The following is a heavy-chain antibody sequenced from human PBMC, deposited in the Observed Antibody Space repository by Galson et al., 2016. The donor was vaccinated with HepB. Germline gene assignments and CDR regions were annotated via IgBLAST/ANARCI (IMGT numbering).Heavy chain of an antibody. CDR3: ARSFDDYGDPFDS. Sequence: QSGAEVKKPGESLKISCKGSGYSFPSYWIGWVRQMPGKGLEWMGIIDPGDSDARYSPSFEGQVTISADKSITTAYLQWDSLKASDTAMYYCARSFDDYGDPFDSWGQGTLVTVSS. V-gene: IGHV5-51*01. CDR1: GYSFPSYW. D-gene: IGHD4-17*01. CDR2: IDPGDSDA. J-gene: IGHJ4*02.